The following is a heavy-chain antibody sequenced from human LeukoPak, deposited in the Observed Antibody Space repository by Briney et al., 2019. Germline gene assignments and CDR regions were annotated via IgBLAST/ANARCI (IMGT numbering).Heavy chain of an antibody. V-gene: IGHV3-74*01. CDR3: ATDVGFAFNY. CDR2: INTGGSDT. CDR1: GFTFSSYW. Sequence: GGTLRLSCAASGFTFSSYWMNWARHAPGKGLVWVSRINTGGSDTTYADSVKGRFTISRDNAKNTVFLQMNSLRAEDTTVYYCATDVGFAFNYWGQGTLVTVSS. D-gene: IGHD2-21*01. J-gene: IGHJ4*02.